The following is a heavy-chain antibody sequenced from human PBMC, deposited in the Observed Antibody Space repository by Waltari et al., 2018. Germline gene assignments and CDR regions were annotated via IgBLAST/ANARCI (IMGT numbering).Heavy chain of an antibody. CDR1: GGTFRRYA. CDR2: IIPIFGTA. J-gene: IGHJ5*02. V-gene: IGHV1-69*12. D-gene: IGHD3-22*01. Sequence: QVQLVQSGAEVKKPGSSVKVSCKASGGTFRRYATSSVRQAPGPGMGWMGGIIPIFGTANYAQKFQGRVTITADESTSTAYMELSSLRSEDTAVYYCARREYYYDSSGYYRYNWFDPWGQGTLVTVSS. CDR3: ARREYYYDSSGYYRYNWFDP.